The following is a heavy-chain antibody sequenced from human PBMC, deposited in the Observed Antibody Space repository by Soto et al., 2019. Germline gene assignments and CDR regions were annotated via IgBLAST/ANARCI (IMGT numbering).Heavy chain of an antibody. Sequence: QVQLVQSGAEVKKPGSSVKVSCKASGGTFSSYTISWVRQAPGQGLEWMGRIIPILGIANYAQKCQGRVTITADKSTSTAYMELSSLRSEDTAVYYCARDRSGGKDYWGQGTLVTVSS. V-gene: IGHV1-69*08. D-gene: IGHD6-19*01. CDR3: ARDRSGGKDY. CDR2: IIPILGIA. J-gene: IGHJ4*02. CDR1: GGTFSSYT.